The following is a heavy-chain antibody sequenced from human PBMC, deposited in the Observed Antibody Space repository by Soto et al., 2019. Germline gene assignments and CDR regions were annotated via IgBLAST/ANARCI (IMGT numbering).Heavy chain of an antibody. CDR1: GFTFSSYS. V-gene: IGHV3-21*01. Sequence: PGGSLRLSCAASGFTFSSYSMNWVRQAPGKGLEWVSSISSSSSYIYYADSVKGRFTISRDNAKNSLYLQMNSLRAEDTAVYYCARVMDIVVVPAAPPYYYYGMDVWGQGTTVTVSS. CDR3: ARVMDIVVVPAAPPYYYYGMDV. J-gene: IGHJ6*02. CDR2: ISSSSSYI. D-gene: IGHD2-2*03.